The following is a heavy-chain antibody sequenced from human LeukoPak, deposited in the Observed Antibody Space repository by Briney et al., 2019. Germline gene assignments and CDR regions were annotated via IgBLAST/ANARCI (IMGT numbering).Heavy chain of an antibody. CDR2: INPNSGGT. CDR1: GYTFTGYY. V-gene: IGHV1-2*06. Sequence: ASVKVSCKASGYTFTGYYMHWVRQAPGQGLEWMGRINPNSGGTNYVQKFQGRVTMTRDTSISTAYMELSRLRSDDTAVYYCARAGNDYGTPGDYWGQGTLVTVSS. D-gene: IGHD4-17*01. CDR3: ARAGNDYGTPGDY. J-gene: IGHJ4*02.